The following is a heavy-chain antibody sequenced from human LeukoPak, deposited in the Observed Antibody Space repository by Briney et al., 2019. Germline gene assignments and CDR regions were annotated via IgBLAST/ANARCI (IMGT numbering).Heavy chain of an antibody. CDR2: IYYSGSP. CDR1: GGSISSSSYY. J-gene: IGHJ4*02. Sequence: MTSETLSLTCIVSGGSISSSSYYGGWVPQPPGRGLEWIGSIYYSGSPYYNPSLKSRVTISVDTSKNQFSLKLISVTAADTAVYYCARRYCSGGSCPFDHWGQGTLVTVFS. V-gene: IGHV4-39*01. D-gene: IGHD2-15*01. CDR3: ARRYCSGGSCPFDH.